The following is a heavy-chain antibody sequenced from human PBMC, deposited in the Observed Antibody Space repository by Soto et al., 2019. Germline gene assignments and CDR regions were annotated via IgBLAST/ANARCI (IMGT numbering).Heavy chain of an antibody. D-gene: IGHD6-19*01. CDR3: ARPDSSGSLDY. CDR1: GGSISSSGYY. CDR2: IYYSGST. J-gene: IGHJ4*02. Sequence: PSEPQPLPCPVSGGSISSSGYYWGWIRQPPGKGLEWIGSIYYSGSTYYNPSLKSRVTISVDTSKNQFSLKLSSVTAADTAVYYCARPDSSGSLDYWGQGTLVTVSS. V-gene: IGHV4-39*01.